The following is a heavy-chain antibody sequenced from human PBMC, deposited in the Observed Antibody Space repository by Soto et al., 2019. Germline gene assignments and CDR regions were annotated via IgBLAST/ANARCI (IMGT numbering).Heavy chain of an antibody. V-gene: IGHV3-30*18. J-gene: IGHJ4*02. D-gene: IGHD6-19*01. CDR1: GFTFSDYA. CDR2: VSHDGRNT. CDR3: AKGGRQWLVASDVHY. Sequence: VQLVESGGGVVQPGRSLRLSCAASGFTFSDYAMHWVRQAPGKGLEWVAVVSHDGRNTHYADSVKGRFTISRDSSKNTVYLEMTSLRAVGTGVYYCAKGGRQWLVASDVHYWGQGDLVTVSS.